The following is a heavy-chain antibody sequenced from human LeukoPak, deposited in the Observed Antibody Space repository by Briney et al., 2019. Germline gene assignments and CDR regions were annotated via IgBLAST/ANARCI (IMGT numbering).Heavy chain of an antibody. CDR2: IYYSGSA. CDR1: GGSFSSGSYY. Sequence: PSETLSLTCTVSGGSFSSGSYYWSWIRQPPGKGLEWIAFIYYSGSANYNPSLKSRVTIPVDTSKNQFSLKLSSVTTADTAVYYCTRGRDYYDTSAGYWGQGTLVTVSS. J-gene: IGHJ4*02. V-gene: IGHV4-61*01. CDR3: TRGRDYYDTSAGY. D-gene: IGHD3-22*01.